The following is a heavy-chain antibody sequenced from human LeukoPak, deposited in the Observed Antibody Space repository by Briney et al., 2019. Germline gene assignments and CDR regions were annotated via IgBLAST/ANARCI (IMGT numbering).Heavy chain of an antibody. Sequence: PGGSLRLSCAASGFTFSSYAMSWVRQAPGKGLEWISAISGSGGSTYYADSVKGRFTISRDNSKNTLYLQMNSLRAEDTAVYYCARDLGYDGWTYWGQGTLVTVSS. CDR3: ARDLGYDGWTY. CDR2: ISGSGGST. D-gene: IGHD5-12*01. V-gene: IGHV3-23*01. CDR1: GFTFSSYA. J-gene: IGHJ4*02.